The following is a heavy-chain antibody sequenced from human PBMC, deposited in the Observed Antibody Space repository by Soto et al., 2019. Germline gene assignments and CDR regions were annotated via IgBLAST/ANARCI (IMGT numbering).Heavy chain of an antibody. CDR1: GGSFSGYY. V-gene: IGHV4-34*01. CDR2: INHSGST. J-gene: IGHJ6*02. Sequence: PSETLSLTCAVYGGSFSGYYWSWIRQPPGKGLEWIGEINHSGSTNYNPSLKSRVTISVDTSKNQFSLKLSSVTAADTAVYYCARGLGGSYSWYYYYGMDVRGQGTTVTVSS. D-gene: IGHD1-26*01. CDR3: ARGLGGSYSWYYYYGMDV.